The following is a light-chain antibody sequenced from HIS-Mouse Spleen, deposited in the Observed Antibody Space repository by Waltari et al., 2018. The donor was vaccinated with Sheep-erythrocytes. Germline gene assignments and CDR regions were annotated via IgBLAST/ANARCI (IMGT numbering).Light chain of an antibody. CDR2: QDS. Sequence: SYELTQPPSVSVSPGQTASITCSGDKLGDKYACWYHQTPGQSPVLVIYQDSKRPSGNPRRFPGSNSGNTATLTISGTQAMDEADYYCQAWDSSTVVFGGGTKLTVL. V-gene: IGLV3-1*01. CDR1: KLGDKY. J-gene: IGLJ2*01. CDR3: QAWDSSTVV.